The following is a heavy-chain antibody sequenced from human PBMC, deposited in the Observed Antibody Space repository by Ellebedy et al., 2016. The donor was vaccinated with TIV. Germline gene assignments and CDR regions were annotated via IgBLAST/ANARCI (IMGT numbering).Heavy chain of an antibody. J-gene: IGHJ4*02. V-gene: IGHV5-10-1*01. Sequence: GGSLRLSXAPSGYNFPLYWITWVRQLPGKGLEWMGRIDAGDSRAHYSPSFQGHITISTDKSTRIAYLQWSSLRASDTAMYYCARHELGENAAFDYWGQGTQVTVSS. CDR3: ARHELGENAAFDY. D-gene: IGHD7-27*01. CDR1: GYNFPLYW. CDR2: IDAGDSRA.